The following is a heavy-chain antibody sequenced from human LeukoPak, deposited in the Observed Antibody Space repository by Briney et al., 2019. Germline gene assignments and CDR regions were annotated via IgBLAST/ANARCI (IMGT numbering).Heavy chain of an antibody. J-gene: IGHJ4*02. CDR1: GGSISSYY. D-gene: IGHD2-2*01. Sequence: SETLSLTCTVSGGSISSYYWSWIRQPPGKGLEWIGYIYYSGSTNYNPSLKSRVTISVDTSKNQFSLKLSSVTAADTAVYYCARVTEYQLLLERFDYWGQGTLVTVSS. CDR2: IYYSGST. V-gene: IGHV4-59*01. CDR3: ARVTEYQLLLERFDY.